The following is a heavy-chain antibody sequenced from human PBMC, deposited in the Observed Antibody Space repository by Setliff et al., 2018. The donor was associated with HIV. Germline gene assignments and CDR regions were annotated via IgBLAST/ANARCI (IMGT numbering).Heavy chain of an antibody. J-gene: IGHJ3*01. Sequence: SVKVSCKASGGNLGNFVTTWVRQGPGQGLEWMGGITPSIGTVNYAQKFQGRVTIVADGSTNTVYMELSSLTSEDTATYFCGSMANYYDSWSWGQGTMVTVSS. V-gene: IGHV1-69*13. CDR3: GSMANYYDSWS. CDR2: ITPSIGTV. CDR1: GGNLGNFV. D-gene: IGHD3-22*01.